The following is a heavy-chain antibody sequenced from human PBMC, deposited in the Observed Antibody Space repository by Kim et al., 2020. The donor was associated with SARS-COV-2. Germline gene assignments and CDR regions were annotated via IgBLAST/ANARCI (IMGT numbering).Heavy chain of an antibody. Sequence: GGSLRLSCAASGFTFSSYGMHWVRQAPGKGLEWVAVIWYDGSNKYYADSVKGRFTISRDNSKNTLYLQMNSLRAEDTAVYYCARSDYPLYYYYYGMDVWGQGTTVTVSS. D-gene: IGHD4-17*01. CDR3: ARSDYPLYYYYYGMDV. CDR2: IWYDGSNK. CDR1: GFTFSSYG. V-gene: IGHV3-33*01. J-gene: IGHJ6*02.